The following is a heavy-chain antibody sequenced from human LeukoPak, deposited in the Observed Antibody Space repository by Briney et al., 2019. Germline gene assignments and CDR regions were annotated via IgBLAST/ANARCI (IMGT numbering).Heavy chain of an antibody. CDR2: INPSGGST. Sequence: ASVKVSCKASGYTFTSYYMHWVRQAPGQGLEWMGIINPSGGSTSYAQKFQGRVTMTRDTSTSTVYMELSSLRSEDTAVYYCARGKGVMITFGGVMGHWGQGTLVTVSS. D-gene: IGHD3-16*01. J-gene: IGHJ4*02. CDR3: ARGKGVMITFGGVMGH. CDR1: GYTFTSYY. V-gene: IGHV1-46*01.